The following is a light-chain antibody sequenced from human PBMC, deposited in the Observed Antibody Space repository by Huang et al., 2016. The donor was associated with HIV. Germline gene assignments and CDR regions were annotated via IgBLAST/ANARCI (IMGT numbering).Light chain of an antibody. CDR3: QQYNKWPPEYT. CDR2: AAS. Sequence: VMMSQSPATLAASPGERGTLSCGASQSVNTNLAWYQQKPGPPPRLLIYAASTRSTGVTARFAVSGSGTEFTFTIDSLQSDDFVVYYCQQYNKWPPEYTFGQGTRLEIK. CDR1: QSVNTN. J-gene: IGKJ2*01. V-gene: IGKV3-15*01.